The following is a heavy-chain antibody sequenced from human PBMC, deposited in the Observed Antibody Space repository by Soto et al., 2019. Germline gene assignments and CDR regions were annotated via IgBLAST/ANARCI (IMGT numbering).Heavy chain of an antibody. D-gene: IGHD3-22*01. V-gene: IGHV1-69*06. J-gene: IGHJ3*02. CDR2: IIPIFGTA. Sequence: SVKVSCKVSGYTLTELSMHWVRQAPGKGLEWMGGIIPIFGTANYAQKFQGRVTITADKSTSTAYMELSSLRSEDTAVYYCARGLVYYYDSSGGDAFDIWGQGTMVTVSS. CDR3: ARGLVYYYDSSGGDAFDI. CDR1: GYTLTELS.